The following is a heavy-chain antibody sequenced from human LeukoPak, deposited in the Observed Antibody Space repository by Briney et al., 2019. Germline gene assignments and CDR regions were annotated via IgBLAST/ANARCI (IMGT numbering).Heavy chain of an antibody. V-gene: IGHV3-23*01. CDR3: AKSLGYSYGHPFDY. Sequence: GGSLRLSCAASGFTFSSYAMSWVRQAPGKGLEWVSAISGSGGSTYYADSVKGRYTISRDNSKNTLYLQMNSLRAEDTAVYYCAKSLGYSYGHPFDYWGQGTLVTVSS. J-gene: IGHJ4*02. CDR1: GFTFSSYA. CDR2: ISGSGGST. D-gene: IGHD5-18*01.